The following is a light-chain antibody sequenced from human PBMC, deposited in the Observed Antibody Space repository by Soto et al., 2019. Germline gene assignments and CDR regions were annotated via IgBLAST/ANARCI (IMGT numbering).Light chain of an antibody. V-gene: IGKV1-39*01. J-gene: IGKJ1*01. Sequence: DIQMTQSPSSLSASVGDRVTITCRASQSIASYLNWYQQRPGTAPKLLIFAASSLQSGVPSRFSGSGSGTDFTLTISNLQPEDFATYYCQQSYGTPSWTFGQGTKVDIK. CDR1: QSIASY. CDR2: AAS. CDR3: QQSYGTPSWT.